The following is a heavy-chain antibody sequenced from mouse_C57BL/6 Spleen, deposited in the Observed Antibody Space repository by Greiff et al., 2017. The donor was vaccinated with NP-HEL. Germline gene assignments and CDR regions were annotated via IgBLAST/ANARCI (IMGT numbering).Heavy chain of an antibody. Sequence: QVHVKQSGAELVKPGASVKMSCKASGYTFTTYPIEWMKQNHGKSLEWIGNFHPYNDDTKYNEKFKGKATLTVEKSSSTVYLELSRLTSDDSAVYYCARALYYYGSSFAYWGQGTLVTVSA. CDR2: FHPYNDDT. CDR3: ARALYYYGSSFAY. V-gene: IGHV1-47*01. CDR1: GYTFTTYP. D-gene: IGHD1-1*01. J-gene: IGHJ3*01.